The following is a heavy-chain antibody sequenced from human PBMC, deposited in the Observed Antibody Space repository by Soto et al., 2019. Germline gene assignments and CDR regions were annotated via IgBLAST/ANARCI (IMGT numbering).Heavy chain of an antibody. V-gene: IGHV1-18*01. Sequence: ASVKVSCKASGYTFISYGISWVRQAPGQGLEWMGWISAYNGNTNYAQKLQGRATMTTDTSTSTAYMELRSLRSDDTAVYYCASDYSGSSWFGYWYFDLWGRGTVVTVSS. D-gene: IGHD6-13*01. J-gene: IGHJ2*01. CDR2: ISAYNGNT. CDR3: ASDYSGSSWFGYWYFDL. CDR1: GYTFISYG.